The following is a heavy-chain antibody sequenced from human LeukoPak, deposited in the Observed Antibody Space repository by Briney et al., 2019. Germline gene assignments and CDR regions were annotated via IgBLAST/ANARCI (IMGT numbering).Heavy chain of an antibody. Sequence: PGGSLRLSCAASGFTFSNYNMNWVRQAPGKGLEWVSYISSSSGIIYYADSVKGRFTISRDNAKNSLYLQMDSLRVEDTAVYYCAADFNKGFDLWGQGTLVTVSS. CDR1: GFTFSNYN. J-gene: IGHJ5*02. V-gene: IGHV3-48*04. CDR2: ISSSSGII. CDR3: AADFNKGFDL. D-gene: IGHD1/OR15-1a*01.